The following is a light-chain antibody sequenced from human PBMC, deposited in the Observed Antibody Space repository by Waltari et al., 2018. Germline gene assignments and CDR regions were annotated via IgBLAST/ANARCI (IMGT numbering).Light chain of an antibody. CDR2: SIS. V-gene: IGKV3-20*01. J-gene: IGKJ2*03. CDR3: QQYGRSQYS. CDR1: QTISGVY. Sequence: EIVLTQSQGTLSLSPGETVTLSCRASQTISGVYLAWYQQKPSQAPRLLIHSISRRATGIPDRFIGGGSGTDFTLTISRLEPEDFAVYYCQQYGRSQYSFGQGTKLQIK.